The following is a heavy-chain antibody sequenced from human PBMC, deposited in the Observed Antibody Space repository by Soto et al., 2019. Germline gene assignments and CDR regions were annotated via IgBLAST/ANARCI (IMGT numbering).Heavy chain of an antibody. J-gene: IGHJ4*01. Sequence: PSETLSLTCTVSGGSISSGGYYWSWIRQHPGKGLEWIGHIFYTGSTYYNSSLKGRITMSVDTSKNQFSLRLSSVTAADTAVYYCARVVWFGDGRNFDFWGQGTLVTVSS. CDR3: ARVVWFGDGRNFDF. CDR2: IFYTGST. D-gene: IGHD3-10*01. CDR1: GGSISSGGYY. V-gene: IGHV4-31*03.